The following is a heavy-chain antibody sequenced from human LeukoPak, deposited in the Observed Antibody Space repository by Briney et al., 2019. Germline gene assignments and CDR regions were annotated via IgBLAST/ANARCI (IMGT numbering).Heavy chain of an antibody. J-gene: IGHJ5*02. CDR2: INPNSGGT. CDR1: GYTFTGYY. V-gene: IGHV1-2*02. CDR3: ARVRITMVRGVHNWFDP. D-gene: IGHD3-10*01. Sequence: GASVKVSCKASGYTFTGYYMHWVRQAPGQGLEWMGWINPNSGGTNYAQKFQGRVTMTRETPISTPYMELSRLRSHDTAVYYWARVRITMVRGVHNWFDPWGQGTLVTVSS.